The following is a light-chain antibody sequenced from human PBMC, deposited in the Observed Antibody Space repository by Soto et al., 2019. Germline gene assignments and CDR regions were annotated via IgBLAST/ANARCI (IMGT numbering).Light chain of an antibody. Sequence: EIVLTQSPGTLSLSPGERTTLSCRASQSLSSSYLAWYQQKPGQAPRLLIYGASSRATGTPDRFSGSGSGTDFTITISRLEPEDFAVYYCQQYGSSPTFGPGTKVDIK. V-gene: IGKV3-20*01. CDR3: QQYGSSPT. J-gene: IGKJ3*01. CDR1: QSLSSSY. CDR2: GAS.